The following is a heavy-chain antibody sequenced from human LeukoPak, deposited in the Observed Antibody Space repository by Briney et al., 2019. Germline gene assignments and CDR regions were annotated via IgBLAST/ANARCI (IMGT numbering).Heavy chain of an antibody. D-gene: IGHD2-21*02. CDR2: ITGSGGNT. V-gene: IGHV3-23*01. Sequence: GGSLRLSCAASGFIFSSYSMSWVRQAPGMGLEWVSVITGSGGNTYYADSVEGRFAISRDNSKNTVYLQMNSLRVEDAAVYYCAARLPLYGMDVWGQGTTVTVSS. CDR1: GFIFSSYS. J-gene: IGHJ6*02. CDR3: AARLPLYGMDV.